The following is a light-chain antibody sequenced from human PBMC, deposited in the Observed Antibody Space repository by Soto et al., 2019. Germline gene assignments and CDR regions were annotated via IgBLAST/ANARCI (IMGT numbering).Light chain of an antibody. CDR1: QGISTF. Sequence: DIQLTKPPSFLSASVGDRVTITCRAGQGISTFLAWYQQRPGKAPKLLIYAASTLQSGVPSRFSGSGSGTEFTLTISSLQPEDFATYYCQQVISYPPGFGPGTKVDIK. J-gene: IGKJ3*01. CDR2: AAS. V-gene: IGKV1-9*01. CDR3: QQVISYPPG.